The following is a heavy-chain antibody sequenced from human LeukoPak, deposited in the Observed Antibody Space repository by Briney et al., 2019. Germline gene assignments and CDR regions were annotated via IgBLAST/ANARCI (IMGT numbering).Heavy chain of an antibody. Sequence: SETLSLTCAVYGGSFSGYYWSWIRQPPGKGLEWIGEINHSRSTNYNPSLKSRVTISVDTSKNQFSLKLSSVTAADTAVYYCAGIEMATITGAFDIWGQGTMVTVSS. V-gene: IGHV4-34*01. J-gene: IGHJ3*02. CDR1: GGSFSGYY. CDR3: AGIEMATITGAFDI. CDR2: INHSRST. D-gene: IGHD5-24*01.